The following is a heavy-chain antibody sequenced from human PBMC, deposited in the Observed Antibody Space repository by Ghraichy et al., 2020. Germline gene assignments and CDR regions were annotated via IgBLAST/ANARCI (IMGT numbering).Heavy chain of an antibody. J-gene: IGHJ3*02. CDR1: GFTFSSYS. CDR3: ARVVWEGVTTYLMYAFDI. V-gene: IGHV3-48*02. CDR2: ISSSSSTI. Sequence: GGALRLSCAASGFTFSSYSMNWVRQAPGKGLEWVSYISSSSSTIYYADSVKGRFTISRDNAKNSLYLQMNSLRDEDTAVYYCARVVWEGVTTYLMYAFDIWGQGTMVTVSS. D-gene: IGHD4-17*01.